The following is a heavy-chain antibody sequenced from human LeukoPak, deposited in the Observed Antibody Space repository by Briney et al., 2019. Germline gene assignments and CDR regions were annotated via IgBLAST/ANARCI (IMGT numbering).Heavy chain of an antibody. Sequence: GESLKISCKGSGYRFTDYWIGWVRQMPGKGLEWMGIIYPGASDTRYSPSFQGQVTISADKSINTAHLQWSSLKASDTAMYYCARGAAGTTPDYYYFGLDVWGQGTTVRASS. CDR2: IYPGASDT. J-gene: IGHJ6*02. V-gene: IGHV5-51*01. CDR1: GYRFTDYW. CDR3: ARGAAGTTPDYYYFGLDV. D-gene: IGHD1-7*01.